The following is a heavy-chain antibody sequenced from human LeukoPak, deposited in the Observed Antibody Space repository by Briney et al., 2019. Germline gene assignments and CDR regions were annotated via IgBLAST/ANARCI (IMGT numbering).Heavy chain of an antibody. V-gene: IGHV4-59*01. CDR3: ARMVVTAPYYYYYGMDV. Sequence: SETLSLTCTVSGGSISSYYWSWIRQPPGKGLEWIGYIYYSGSANYNPSLKSRVTISVDTSKNQFSLKLSSVTAADTAVYYCARMVVTAPYYYYYGMDVWGQGTTVTVSS. CDR2: IYYSGSA. J-gene: IGHJ6*02. D-gene: IGHD2-21*02. CDR1: GGSISSYY.